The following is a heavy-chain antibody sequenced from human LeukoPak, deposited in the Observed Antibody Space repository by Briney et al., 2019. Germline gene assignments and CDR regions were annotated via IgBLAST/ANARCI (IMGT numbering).Heavy chain of an antibody. CDR3: ASLSSGWYYYYYGMDV. CDR2: IYYSGST. Sequence: SETLSLTCTVSGGSISSSSYYWGWIRQPPGKGLEWIGSIYYSGSTYYNPSLKRRVTISVDTSKNQFSLKLSSVTAADTAVYYCASLSSGWYYYYYGMDVWGQGTTVTVSS. J-gene: IGHJ6*02. CDR1: GGSISSSSYY. V-gene: IGHV4-39*01. D-gene: IGHD6-19*01.